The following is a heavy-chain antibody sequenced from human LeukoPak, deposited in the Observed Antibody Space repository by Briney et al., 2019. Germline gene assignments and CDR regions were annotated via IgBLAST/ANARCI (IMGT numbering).Heavy chain of an antibody. CDR3: AHSSITGPPLGY. CDR1: GLLLRTRGVG. Sequence: SGPTLANPTPPLTLTCNFCGLLLRTRGVGVGWIRQPQVKALEWLALIYWDDDKSYSPSLKSRLTITQDTPKNQVVLTMTNLDPVDTATYYCAHSSITGPPLGYWGQGTLVTVSS. CDR2: IYWDDDK. J-gene: IGHJ4*02. V-gene: IGHV2-5*02. D-gene: IGHD1-20*01.